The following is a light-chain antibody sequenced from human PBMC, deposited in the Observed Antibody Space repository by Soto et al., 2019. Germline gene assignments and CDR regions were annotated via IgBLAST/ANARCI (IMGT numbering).Light chain of an antibody. CDR1: QNINSD. CDR3: QQSDRIPIT. CDR2: CTS. J-gene: IGKJ5*01. V-gene: IGKV1-39*01. Sequence: DIQMTQSPSSLSASVGDRVTITCRASQNINSDLNWYQQKPGKAPKLLMYCTSSLRSGVPSRFSGSGSGTDFNLTISTLQPEDFATYYCQQSDRIPITFGQGTRLEIK.